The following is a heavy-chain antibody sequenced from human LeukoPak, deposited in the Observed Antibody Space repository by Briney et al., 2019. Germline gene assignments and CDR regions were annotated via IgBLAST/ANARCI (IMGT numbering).Heavy chain of an antibody. Sequence: GGSLRLSCAASGFTFSDYYMSWIRQAPGKGLEWVSYISSSGSTIYYADSVKGRFTISRDNAKNSLYLQMNSLRAEDTAVYYCARAIRGNYYDSHMDVWGKGTTVTVSS. V-gene: IGHV3-11*01. CDR1: GFTFSDYY. CDR3: ARAIRGNYYDSHMDV. D-gene: IGHD3-3*01. CDR2: ISSSGSTI. J-gene: IGHJ6*03.